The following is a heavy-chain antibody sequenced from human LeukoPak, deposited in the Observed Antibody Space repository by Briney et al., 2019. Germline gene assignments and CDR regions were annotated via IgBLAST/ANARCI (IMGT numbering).Heavy chain of an antibody. Sequence: ASVKVSCKASGYTFTSYDINWVRQATGQGLEWMGWMNPNSGNTGYAQKFQGRVTMTRNTSISTAYMELSSLRSEDTAVYYCASAVGYCSGGSCYPPTIAAFDYWGQGTLVTVSS. D-gene: IGHD2-15*01. CDR1: GYTFTSYD. V-gene: IGHV1-8*01. CDR3: ASAVGYCSGGSCYPPTIAAFDY. CDR2: MNPNSGNT. J-gene: IGHJ4*02.